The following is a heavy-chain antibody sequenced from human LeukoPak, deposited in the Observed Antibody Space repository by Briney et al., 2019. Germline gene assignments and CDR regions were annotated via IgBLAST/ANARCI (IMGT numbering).Heavy chain of an antibody. CDR1: AFSLSTSGVG. Sequence: SGPTLVKPTQTLTLTSTFSAFSLSTSGVGVGWIRQPPGKTLEWLALIYWHDDKHSSPLLKSRLTITKDTSKNQVVLTIINMDPVDTATYNCAHLTVGSYCFDYCGQGTLVTVSS. V-gene: IGHV2-5*01. D-gene: IGHD4-23*01. J-gene: IGHJ4*02. CDR3: AHLTVGSYCFDY. CDR2: IYWHDDK.